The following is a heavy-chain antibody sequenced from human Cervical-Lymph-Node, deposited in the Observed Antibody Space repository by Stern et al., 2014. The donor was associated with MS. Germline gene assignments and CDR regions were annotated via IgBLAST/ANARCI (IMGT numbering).Heavy chain of an antibody. D-gene: IGHD5-18*01. J-gene: IGHJ4*02. CDR3: AREEDNTYNFEH. V-gene: IGHV3-21*01. Sequence: VQLVQSGGGLVKPGGSLRLSCAASGFSFRYYTMSWVRQAPGKGLEWVSSISSSLTYIYYADSLKGRFTISRDNAKNTLHLRMNSLRADDTAVYFCAREEDNTYNFEHWGQGTLVTVSS. CDR2: ISSSLTYI. CDR1: GFSFRYYT.